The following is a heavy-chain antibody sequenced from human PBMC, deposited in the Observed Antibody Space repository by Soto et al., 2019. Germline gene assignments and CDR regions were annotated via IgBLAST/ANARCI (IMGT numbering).Heavy chain of an antibody. J-gene: IGHJ4*01. Sequence: QVQLVQSGAEVKKPGASVKVSCKASGYTFTSYYMHWVRQAPGQGLEWMGIINPSGGSTSYAQKFQGRVTMNRDTSTCTGYMELSSLRSEDTAVYYCARGVYSGSRFDYWGHGTLVTVSS. CDR3: ARGVYSGSRFDY. D-gene: IGHD1-26*01. CDR2: INPSGGST. CDR1: GYTFTSYY. V-gene: IGHV1-46*01.